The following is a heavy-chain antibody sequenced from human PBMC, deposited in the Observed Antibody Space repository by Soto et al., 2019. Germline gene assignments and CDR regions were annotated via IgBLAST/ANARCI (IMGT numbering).Heavy chain of an antibody. J-gene: IGHJ5*02. V-gene: IGHV1-18*01. Sequence: ASVKVSCKASGYTFTSYGISWVRQAPGQGLEWMGWISAYNGNTNYAQKLQGRVTMTTDKSTSTAYMELSSLRSEDTAVYYCARGYCSGGSCPGGWFDPWGQGTLVTVSS. CDR1: GYTFTSYG. CDR3: ARGYCSGGSCPGGWFDP. D-gene: IGHD2-15*01. CDR2: ISAYNGNT.